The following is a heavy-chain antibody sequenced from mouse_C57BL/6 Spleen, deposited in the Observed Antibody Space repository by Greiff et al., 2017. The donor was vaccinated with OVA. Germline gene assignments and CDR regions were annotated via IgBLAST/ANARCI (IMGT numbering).Heavy chain of an antibody. CDR3: ARSGAYYPNYFDY. CDR2: ISSGSSTI. J-gene: IGHJ2*01. CDR1: GFTFSDYG. Sequence: EVQLVESGGGLVKPGGSLKLSCAASGFTFSDYGMHWVRQAPEKGLEWVAYISSGSSTIYYADTVKGRFTISRDNAKNTLFLQMTSLRSEDTAMYYCARSGAYYPNYFDYWGQGTTLTVAS. D-gene: IGHD2-10*01. V-gene: IGHV5-17*01.